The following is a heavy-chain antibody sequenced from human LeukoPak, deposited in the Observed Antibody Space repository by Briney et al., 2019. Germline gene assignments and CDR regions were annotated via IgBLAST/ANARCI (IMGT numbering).Heavy chain of an antibody. CDR1: GGSFSGYY. D-gene: IGHD3-16*02. CDR3: ARVYVWGSYRSSRGGDLGY. V-gene: IGHV4-34*01. Sequence: SETLSLTCAVYGGSFSGYYWSWIRQPPGKGLEWIGEINHSGSTNYNPSLKSRVTISVDTSKNQFSLKLSSVTAADTAVYYCARVYVWGSYRSSRGGDLGYWGQGTLVTVSS. CDR2: INHSGST. J-gene: IGHJ4*02.